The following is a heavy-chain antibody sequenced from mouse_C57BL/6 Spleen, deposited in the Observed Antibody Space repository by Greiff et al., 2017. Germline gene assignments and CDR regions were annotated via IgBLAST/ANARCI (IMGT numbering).Heavy chain of an antibody. CDR2: IDPNSGGT. V-gene: IGHV1-72*01. J-gene: IGHJ2*01. Sequence: QVQLQQPGAGLVQPGASVKLSCTASGYTFTSYWMHWVKQRPGRGLGWIGRIDPNSGGTKYNEKFKSKDTLTVDKPASTAYMQLSSLTSEDSAVYYCAIYYDYDFDYWGQGTTLTVSS. D-gene: IGHD2-4*01. CDR1: GYTFTSYW. CDR3: AIYYDYDFDY.